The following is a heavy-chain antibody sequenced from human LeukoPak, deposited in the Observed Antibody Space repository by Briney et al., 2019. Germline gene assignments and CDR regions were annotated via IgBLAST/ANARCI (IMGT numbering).Heavy chain of an antibody. V-gene: IGHV1-69*05. CDR1: GGTFSSYA. D-gene: IGHD2-2*01. J-gene: IGHJ5*02. Sequence: SVKVSCKASGGTFSSYAISWVRQAPGQGLEWMGGIIPIFDTANYAQKFQGRVTITTDESTSTAYMELSSLRSEDTAVYYCARGFGSNPAATYNWFDPWGQGTLVTVSS. CDR2: IIPIFDTA. CDR3: ARGFGSNPAATYNWFDP.